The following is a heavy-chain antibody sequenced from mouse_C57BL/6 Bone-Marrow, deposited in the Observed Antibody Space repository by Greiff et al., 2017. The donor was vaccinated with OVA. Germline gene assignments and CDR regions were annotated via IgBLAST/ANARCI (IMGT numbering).Heavy chain of an antibody. CDR2: INPGRGGT. CDR3: ARDPYWYFDV. Sequence: VQLKQSGAELVRPGTSVKVSCKASGYAFTNYLIEWVKQRPGQGLEWIGVINPGRGGTNYNEKFKGKATLTADKSSSTAYMQLSSLTSEDSAVYFCARDPYWYFDVWGTGTTVTVSS. V-gene: IGHV1-54*01. CDR1: GYAFTNYL. J-gene: IGHJ1*03.